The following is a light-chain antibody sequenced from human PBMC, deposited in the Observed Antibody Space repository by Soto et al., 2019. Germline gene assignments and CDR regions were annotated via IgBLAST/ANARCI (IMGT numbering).Light chain of an antibody. Sequence: EIVLTQSPGTLSLSPGERATLSCRASQSVRGNYLAWYQQKPGQAPRFLIYDASSRATGIPDRFSGSGSGTDFTLTISRLEPEDFAVYYCQQYGSSPLTFGGGTKVEIK. CDR1: QSVRGNY. J-gene: IGKJ4*01. CDR3: QQYGSSPLT. CDR2: DAS. V-gene: IGKV3-20*01.